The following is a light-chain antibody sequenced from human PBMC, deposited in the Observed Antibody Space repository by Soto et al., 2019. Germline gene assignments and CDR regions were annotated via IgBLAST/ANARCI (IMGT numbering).Light chain of an antibody. CDR3: QQYDNLLFT. J-gene: IGKJ3*01. Sequence: DIQMTQSPSSLSASVGDRVTITCQASHDISNYLNWYQQKPGQAPKLLIYDASNLETGVPSRFSGSGSGTDFTFTISSLQPDDFATYYCQQYDNLLFTFGPGTKVDVK. CDR2: DAS. CDR1: HDISNY. V-gene: IGKV1-33*01.